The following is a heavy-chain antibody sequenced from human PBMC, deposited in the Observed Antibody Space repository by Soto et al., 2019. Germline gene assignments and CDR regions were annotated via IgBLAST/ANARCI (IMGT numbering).Heavy chain of an antibody. Sequence: ASVKVSCKASGYTFTSYGISWVRQAPGQGLEWMGWISAYNGNTNYAQKLQGRVTMTTDTSTSTAYMELRSLRSDDTAVYYRARAGYCSSTSCYYDYWGQGTLVTVSS. CDR1: GYTFTSYG. CDR3: ARAGYCSSTSCYYDY. J-gene: IGHJ4*02. CDR2: ISAYNGNT. D-gene: IGHD2-2*01. V-gene: IGHV1-18*04.